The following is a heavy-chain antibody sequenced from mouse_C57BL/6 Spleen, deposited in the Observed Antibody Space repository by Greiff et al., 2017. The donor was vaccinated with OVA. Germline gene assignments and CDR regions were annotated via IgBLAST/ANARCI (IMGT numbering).Heavy chain of an antibody. D-gene: IGHD2-5*01. Sequence: VQLKESGGGLVQPGGSLSLSCAASGFTFTDYYMSWVSQPPGKALEWLGFISNKANGYTTEYSAYVKGRFTISRDHSQSILYLQMNALRADDSATYYCARYYSRYFDVWGTGTTVTVSS. CDR2: ISNKANGYTT. J-gene: IGHJ1*03. V-gene: IGHV7-3*01. CDR3: ARYYSRYFDV. CDR1: GFTFTDYY.